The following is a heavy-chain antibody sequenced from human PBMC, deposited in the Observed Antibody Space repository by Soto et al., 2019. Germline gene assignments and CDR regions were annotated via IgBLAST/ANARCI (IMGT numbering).Heavy chain of an antibody. J-gene: IGHJ4*02. CDR1: GFTFSDYP. Sequence: GGSLRLSCAASGFTFSDYPMNWVRQAPGKGLEWVSSIRTISSAIYFADSVRGRFTISRDNARNSLYLQMTSLRDEETAVYYCARETPSFDSWGQGTLVTVSS. V-gene: IGHV3-48*02. CDR2: IRTISSAI. D-gene: IGHD2-15*01. CDR3: ARETPSFDS.